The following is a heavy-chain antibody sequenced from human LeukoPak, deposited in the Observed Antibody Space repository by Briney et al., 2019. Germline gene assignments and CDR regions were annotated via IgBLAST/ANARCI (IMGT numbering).Heavy chain of an antibody. CDR3: ARHRVGLHIRPYFDY. J-gene: IGHJ4*02. CDR2: INHSGST. V-gene: IGHV4-34*01. CDR1: GRSFSGYY. D-gene: IGHD2-21*01. Sequence: SETLSLTCAVDGRSFSGYYWSWIRLPPGKGLEWIGEINHSGSTNYNPSLKSRVTISVDTSKNQFSLKLSSVTAADTAVYYCARHRVGLHIRPYFDYWGQGTLVTVSS.